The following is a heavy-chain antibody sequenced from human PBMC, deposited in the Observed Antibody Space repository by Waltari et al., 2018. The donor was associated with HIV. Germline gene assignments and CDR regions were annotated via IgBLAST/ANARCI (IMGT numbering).Heavy chain of an antibody. V-gene: IGHV3-33*03. CDR1: RFTFKTSG. D-gene: IGHD3-3*01. Sequence: QVRLVASEGRVVQPGSCLTLSCAAPRFTFKTSGMRCVRQAAGKGLEWVGSLWHDGTNLLYADFARGRFTVSRDNSKNLLFLHMTGLRGDDTGLYFCAKESYDGYYDFWSGHNFFDSWGQGT. CDR2: LWHDGTNL. J-gene: IGHJ5*01. CDR3: AKESYDGYYDFWSGHNFFDS.